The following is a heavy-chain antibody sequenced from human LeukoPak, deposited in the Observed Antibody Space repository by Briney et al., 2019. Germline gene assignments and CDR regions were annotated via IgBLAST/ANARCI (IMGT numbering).Heavy chain of an antibody. J-gene: IGHJ3*02. CDR2: IYYSGST. Sequence: SETLSLTCTVSGGSISSSSYYWGWIRQPPGKGLEWIGSIYYSGSTNYNPSLKSRVTISVDTSKNQFSLKLSSVTAADTAVYYCARDGFDYSSPFGAFDIWGQGTMVTVSS. CDR1: GGSISSSSYY. CDR3: ARDGFDYSSPFGAFDI. V-gene: IGHV4-39*07. D-gene: IGHD4-11*01.